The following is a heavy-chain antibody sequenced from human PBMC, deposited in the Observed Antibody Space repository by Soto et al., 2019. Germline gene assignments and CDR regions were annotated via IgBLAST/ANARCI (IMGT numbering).Heavy chain of an antibody. CDR3: ARYCSSTSCYGPPDAFDI. V-gene: IGHV1-2*04. Sequence: ASVKVSCKASGYTFTGYYMHWVRQAPGQGLEWMGWINPNSGGTNYAQKFQGWVTMTRDTSISTAYMELSRLRSDDTAVYYCARYCSSTSCYGPPDAFDIWGQGTMVTVSS. CDR2: INPNSGGT. CDR1: GYTFTGYY. J-gene: IGHJ3*02. D-gene: IGHD2-2*01.